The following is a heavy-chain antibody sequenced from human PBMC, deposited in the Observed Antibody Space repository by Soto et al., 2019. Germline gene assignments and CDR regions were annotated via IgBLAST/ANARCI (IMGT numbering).Heavy chain of an antibody. Sequence: QITLNESGPTQVKPTQTLTLTCTFSGFSLSTRGVGVGWIRPPPGKALEWLALLYWDDDERYCPSLMSRLTITKDTSKNQLFLTMTNVAPVDTATYYCAHRPRGFTYFFDYWGQGTLVTVSS. CDR1: GFSLSTRGVG. V-gene: IGHV2-5*02. CDR2: LYWDDDE. CDR3: AHRPRGFTYFFDY. J-gene: IGHJ4*02.